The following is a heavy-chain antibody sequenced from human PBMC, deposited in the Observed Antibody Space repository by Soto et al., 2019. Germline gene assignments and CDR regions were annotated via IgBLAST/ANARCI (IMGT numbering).Heavy chain of an antibody. CDR3: AAEVRGVIITGDAFDI. V-gene: IGHV1-58*01. CDR1: GFTFTSSA. CDR2: IVVGSGNT. J-gene: IGHJ3*02. D-gene: IGHD3-10*01. Sequence: SVQVSCKASGFTFTSSAVQWVRQARGQRLEWIGWIVVGSGNTNYAQKFQERVTITRDMSTSTAYMELSSLRSEDTAVYYCAAEVRGVIITGDAFDIWGQGTMVTVSS.